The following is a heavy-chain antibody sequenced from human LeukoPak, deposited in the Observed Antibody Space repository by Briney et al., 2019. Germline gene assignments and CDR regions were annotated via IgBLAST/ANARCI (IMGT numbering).Heavy chain of an antibody. CDR1: GFTFSSSG. Sequence: GGSLRLSCAASGFTFSSSGMHWVRQAPGKGLEWVSTVSQDGSNRYYGDSVKGRFFSSRDNSRNTVYLQMNSLRAEDTAVYFCAKDTPSPNSGFYHYWGQGTPVTVSS. CDR3: AKDTPSPNSGFYHY. V-gene: IGHV3-30*18. J-gene: IGHJ4*02. D-gene: IGHD1-26*01. CDR2: VSQDGSNR.